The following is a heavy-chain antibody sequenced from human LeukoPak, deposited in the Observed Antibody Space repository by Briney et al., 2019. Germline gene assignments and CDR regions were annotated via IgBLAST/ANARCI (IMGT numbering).Heavy chain of an antibody. CDR3: ARDKGTSCLSSFDY. V-gene: IGHV3-30*04. J-gene: IGHJ4*02. CDR1: GFTFSSYA. Sequence: GGSLRLSCAASGFTFSSYAMHWVRQAPGKGLEWVAVISYDGSNKYYADSVKGRSTISRDNSKNTLYLQMNSLRAADTAVYYCARDKGTSCLSSFDYWGQGTLVTVSS. D-gene: IGHD6-6*01. CDR2: ISYDGSNK.